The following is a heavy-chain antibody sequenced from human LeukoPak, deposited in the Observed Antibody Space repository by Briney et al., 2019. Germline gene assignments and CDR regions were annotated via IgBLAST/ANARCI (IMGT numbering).Heavy chain of an antibody. CDR1: GGSISTYY. CDR3: ARVRLSGTYLDAFDI. D-gene: IGHD1-26*01. J-gene: IGHJ3*02. Sequence: SETLSLTCTVSGGSISTYYWSWIRQPPGKGLEWIGYIYYSGSTNYNPSLKSRVTISVDTSKNQFSLKLNSITTADTAVYYCARVRLSGTYLDAFDIWGQGTMVTVSS. CDR2: IYYSGST. V-gene: IGHV4-59*01.